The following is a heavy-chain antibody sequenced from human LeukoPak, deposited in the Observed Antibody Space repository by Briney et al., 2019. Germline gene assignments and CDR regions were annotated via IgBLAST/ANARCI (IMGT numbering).Heavy chain of an antibody. CDR2: ISYDGSNK. CDR3: ARTKFYFDY. Sequence: PGGSLRLSCAASGFTFSSYAMHWVRQAPGKGLEWVAVISYDGSNKYYADSVKGRFTISRDNSKNTLYLQMNSLRAEDTAAYYCARTKFYFDYWGQGTLVTVSS. J-gene: IGHJ4*02. V-gene: IGHV3-30-3*01. CDR1: GFTFSSYA.